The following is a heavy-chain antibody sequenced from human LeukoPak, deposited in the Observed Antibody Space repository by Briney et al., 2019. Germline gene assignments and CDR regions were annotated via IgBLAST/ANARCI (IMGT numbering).Heavy chain of an antibody. Sequence: PGGSLRLSCAAYGFTFNYHSMNWVRQAPGKGLEWISYISRSGDTIYYADSVKGRFTISRDNANNSLYLQMNSLRDEDTAVYYCARLLKYYYDSSGSGEDWYFDLWGRGTLVTVSS. J-gene: IGHJ2*01. CDR2: ISRSGDTI. CDR3: ARLLKYYYDSSGSGEDWYFDL. V-gene: IGHV3-48*02. CDR1: GFTFNYHS. D-gene: IGHD3-22*01.